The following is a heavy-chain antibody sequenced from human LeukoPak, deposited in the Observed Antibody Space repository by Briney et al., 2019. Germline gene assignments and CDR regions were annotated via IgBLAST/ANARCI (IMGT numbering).Heavy chain of an antibody. CDR1: GYTFTSYD. CDR3: ARVVVVVVAATPSIWFDP. Sequence: ASVKVSCKASGYTFTSYDINWVRQATGQGLEWMGWMNPNSGNAGYAQKVQGRVTMTRNTSISTAYMELSSLRSEDTAVYYCARVVVVVVAATPSIWFDPWGQGTLVTVSS. J-gene: IGHJ5*02. D-gene: IGHD2-15*01. CDR2: MNPNSGNA. V-gene: IGHV1-8*01.